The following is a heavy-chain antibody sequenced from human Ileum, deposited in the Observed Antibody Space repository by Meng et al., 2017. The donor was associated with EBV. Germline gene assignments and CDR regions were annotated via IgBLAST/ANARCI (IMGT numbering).Heavy chain of an antibody. CDR2: MYDSENA. D-gene: IGHD3-9*01. J-gene: IGHJ5*02. CDR3: AYYFVGRGGPGS. Sequence: QGQLQELGPGPVKPSETLSLTRSVSGGSVSSNDYHWSWIRQPPGKGLEWIGCMYDSENAKYNPSLNSRVTISIDTTRNHFVLKLTSVTAADTAVYYCAYYFVGRGGPGSWGQGTLVTVSS. CDR1: GGSVSSNDYH. V-gene: IGHV4-61*03.